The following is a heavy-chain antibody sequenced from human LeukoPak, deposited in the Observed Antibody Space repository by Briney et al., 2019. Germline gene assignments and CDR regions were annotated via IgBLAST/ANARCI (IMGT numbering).Heavy chain of an antibody. CDR2: ISGSGGST. CDR3: AKDRYYDILTGYPSDAFDI. CDR1: GFTFSSYA. D-gene: IGHD3-9*01. Sequence: PGGSLRLSCAASGFTFSSYAMSSVRQAPGKGLEWVSAISGSGGSTYYADSVKGRFTISRDNSKNTLYLQMNSLRAADTAVYYCAKDRYYDILTGYPSDAFDIWGQGTMVTVSS. J-gene: IGHJ3*02. V-gene: IGHV3-23*01.